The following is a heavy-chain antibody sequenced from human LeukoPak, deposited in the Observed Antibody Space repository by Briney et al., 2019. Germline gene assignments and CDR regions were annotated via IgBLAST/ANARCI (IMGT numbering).Heavy chain of an antibody. CDR1: GFTFSSYG. CDR2: IQYDEYDI. Sequence: PGGSLRLSCAASGFTFSSYGMHWVRQAPGKGLEWVAFIQYDEYDIFYADSVKGRFTVSRDNSKNTLYLQMSSLRVEDTAVYYCAKKGCSSTSCLYYYYYMDVWGKGTTVTVTS. D-gene: IGHD2-2*01. V-gene: IGHV3-30*02. CDR3: AKKGCSSTSCLYYYYYMDV. J-gene: IGHJ6*03.